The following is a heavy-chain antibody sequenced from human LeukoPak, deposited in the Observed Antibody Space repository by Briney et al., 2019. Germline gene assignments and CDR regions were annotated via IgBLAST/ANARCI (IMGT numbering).Heavy chain of an antibody. CDR1: GYSISSGYY. Sequence: SETLSLTCAVSGYSISSGYYWGWIRQPPGKGLEWIGSIYHSGSTYYNPSLKSRVTISVDTSKNQFSLKLSSVTAADTAVYYCARTGKTGGDYWGQGTPVTVSS. J-gene: IGHJ4*02. V-gene: IGHV4-38-2*01. D-gene: IGHD1-14*01. CDR3: ARTGKTGGDY. CDR2: IYHSGST.